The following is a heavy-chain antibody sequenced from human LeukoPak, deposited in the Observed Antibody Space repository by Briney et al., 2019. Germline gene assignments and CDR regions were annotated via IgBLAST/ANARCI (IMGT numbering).Heavy chain of an antibody. CDR1: GYTFTSYG. V-gene: IGHV1-18*01. D-gene: IGHD6-19*01. CDR2: ISAYNGNT. Sequence: GASVKVSCKASGYTFTSYGISWVRQAPGRGLEWMGWISAYNGNTNYAQKLQDRVTMTTDTSTSTAYMELRSLRSDDTAVYYCARVVAVAGSDYWGQGTLVTVSS. J-gene: IGHJ4*02. CDR3: ARVVAVAGSDY.